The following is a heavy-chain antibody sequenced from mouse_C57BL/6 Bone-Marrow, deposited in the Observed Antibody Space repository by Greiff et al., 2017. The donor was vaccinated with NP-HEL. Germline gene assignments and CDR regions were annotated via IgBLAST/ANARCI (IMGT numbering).Heavy chain of an antibody. CDR1: GYTFTSYW. Sequence: QVQLQQPGAELVKPGASVKMSCKASGYTFTSYWITWVKQRPGQGLEWIGDIYPGSGSTNYNEKFKSKATLTVDTSSSTAYMQLSSLTAEESAVDYGARNYYDDYDARDDWGQGTAVTVAA. D-gene: IGHD2-13*01. CDR3: ARNYYDDYDARDD. CDR2: IYPGSGST. J-gene: IGHJ4*01. V-gene: IGHV1-55*01.